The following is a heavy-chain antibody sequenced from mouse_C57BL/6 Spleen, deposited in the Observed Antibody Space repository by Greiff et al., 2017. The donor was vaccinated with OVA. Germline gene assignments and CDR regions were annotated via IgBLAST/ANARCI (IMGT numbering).Heavy chain of an antibody. J-gene: IGHJ4*01. CDR2: ISDGGSYT. CDR3: TGGYAMDY. CDR1: GFTFSSYA. V-gene: IGHV5-4*03. D-gene: IGHD4-1*01. Sequence: EVMLVESGGGLVKPGGSLKLSCAASGFTFSSYAMSWVRQTPEKRLEWVATISDGGSYTYYPDNVKGRFTISRDNAKDNLYLQMSHLKSEDTAMYYCTGGYAMDYWGQGTSVTVSS.